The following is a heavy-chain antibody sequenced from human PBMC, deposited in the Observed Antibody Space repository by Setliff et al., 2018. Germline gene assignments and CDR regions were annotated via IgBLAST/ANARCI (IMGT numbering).Heavy chain of an antibody. CDR3: ARAELLWFGGFDP. CDR1: GYTFTSYD. D-gene: IGHD3-10*01. J-gene: IGHJ5*02. CDR2: MNPNSGNT. Sequence: GASVKVSCKASGYTFTSYDINWVRQATGQGLEWMGWMNPNSGNTGYAQKFQGRVTMTRNTSISTAYMELSSLRSGDTAVYYCARAELLWFGGFDPWGQGTLVTVSS. V-gene: IGHV1-8*02.